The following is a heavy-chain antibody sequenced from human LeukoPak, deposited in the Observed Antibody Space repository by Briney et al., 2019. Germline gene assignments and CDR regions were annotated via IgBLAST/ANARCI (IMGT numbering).Heavy chain of an antibody. V-gene: IGHV4-38-2*02. CDR2: IYYIGSP. CDR3: AGGRDAFDI. Sequence: PSETLSLTCSVSGYSLTSGYYWGWIRQPPGKGLEWVGSIYYIGSPHYNPSLKSRATVSIDTSRNTFSLKLNSLTVADSALYYCAGGRDAFDIWGQGTLVTVSS. J-gene: IGHJ3*02. CDR1: GYSLTSGYY.